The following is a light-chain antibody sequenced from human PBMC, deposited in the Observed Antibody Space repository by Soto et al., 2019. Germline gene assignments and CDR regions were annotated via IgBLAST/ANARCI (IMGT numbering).Light chain of an antibody. CDR3: VQGTHRPWT. CDR1: KSLVYSDGKSY. J-gene: IGKJ1*01. Sequence: DAVLPQSPLSLTVTLGQPSASSCRSSKSLVYSDGKSYLMWFQQRPGQSPRRLIYQVSRRDAGDPARVSGSGSCTDFTLIISRVEAEEVGADYCVQGTHRPWTFGQGTKVE. CDR2: QVS. V-gene: IGKV2-30*01.